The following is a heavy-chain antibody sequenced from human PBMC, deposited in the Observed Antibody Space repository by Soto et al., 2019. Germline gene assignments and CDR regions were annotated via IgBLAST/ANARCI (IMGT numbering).Heavy chain of an antibody. Sequence: QVQLVQSGAEVKKPGSSVKVSCKASGGTFSSYAISWVRQAPGQGLEWMGGIIPIFGTANYALKFQGRVTITADESTSTAYMELSSLRSEDTAVYYCVSVDRDRGYFDYWGQGTLVTVSS. CDR2: IIPIFGTA. V-gene: IGHV1-69*01. CDR1: GGTFSSYA. CDR3: VSVDRDRGYFDY. D-gene: IGHD5-12*01. J-gene: IGHJ4*02.